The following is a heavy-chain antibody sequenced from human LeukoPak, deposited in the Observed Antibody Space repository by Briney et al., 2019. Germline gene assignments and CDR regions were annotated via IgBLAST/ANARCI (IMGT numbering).Heavy chain of an antibody. CDR2: IKSKTDGGTT. CDR1: GFTFSNAW. J-gene: IGHJ4*02. CDR3: TTGGGQQWLTKHFDY. D-gene: IGHD6-19*01. V-gene: IGHV3-15*01. Sequence: GGSLRLSCAASGFTFSNAWMSWVRRAPGKGLEWVGRIKSKTDGGTTDYAAPVKGRFTISRDDSKNTLYLQMNSLKTEDTAVYYCTTGGGQQWLTKHFDYWGQGTLVTVSS.